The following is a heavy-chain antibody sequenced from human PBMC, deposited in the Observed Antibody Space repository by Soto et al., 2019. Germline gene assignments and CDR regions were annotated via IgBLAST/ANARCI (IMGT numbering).Heavy chain of an antibody. D-gene: IGHD1-1*01. V-gene: IGHV1-8*01. Sequence: ASVKVSCKASGYTFTSYDIYWVRQATGQGLEWMGWMNPNTGNSGYAQKLQGRVTMTSDTSISTAHMELSSLRSEDTAVYYCARRAETNGWNGFGADKYYFDFWGQGTLVTVSS. CDR2: MNPNTGNS. CDR1: GYTFTSYD. J-gene: IGHJ4*02. CDR3: ARRAETNGWNGFGADKYYFDF.